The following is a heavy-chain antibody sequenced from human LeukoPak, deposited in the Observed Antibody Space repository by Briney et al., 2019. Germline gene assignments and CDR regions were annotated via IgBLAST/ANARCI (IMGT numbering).Heavy chain of an antibody. CDR3: ARLPLTYYFDQ. D-gene: IGHD4/OR15-4a*01. CDR2: INHGGST. V-gene: IGHV4-39*01. CDR1: GGSISGSDYY. J-gene: IGHJ4*02. Sequence: LETLSFTCTVYGGSISGSDYYWGGVRQAPGKRLERIGSINHGGSTYHNLSLKSRVTISVDTSKNQFSLRPSSVTAADTAVYYCARLPLTYYFDQWGQGTLVTVSS.